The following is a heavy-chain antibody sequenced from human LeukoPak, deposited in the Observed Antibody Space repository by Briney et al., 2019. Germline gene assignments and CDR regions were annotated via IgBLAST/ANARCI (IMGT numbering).Heavy chain of an antibody. CDR2: INEDGSAK. CDR3: ARDYDYFSGHNLDAYDI. D-gene: IGHD2-15*01. V-gene: IGHV3-7*01. CDR1: GLTFSSYW. Sequence: GGSLSLSCVASGLTFSSYWMTWVRQAPGKALEWVANINEDGSAKSYVDSVKGRFTISRDNAKNSLYLQMDSLRVEDTAVYYCARDYDYFSGHNLDAYDIWGQGTTVTVSS. J-gene: IGHJ3*02.